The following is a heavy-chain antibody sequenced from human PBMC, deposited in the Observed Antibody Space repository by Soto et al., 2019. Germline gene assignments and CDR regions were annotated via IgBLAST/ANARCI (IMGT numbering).Heavy chain of an antibody. D-gene: IGHD3-10*01. J-gene: IGHJ5*02. CDR3: ARAGVENWLDP. Sequence: QVQLVESGGGVVQPGRSLRLSCEGSGFIFNKYGMHWVRQAPGKGLEWVAIIWYDGSNDFYADSVKGRFTSSKDNSKNKVYLEKDSLRVEDTAIYYCARAGVENWLDPWGQGTLVTVSS. CDR2: IWYDGSND. CDR1: GFIFNKYG. V-gene: IGHV3-33*01.